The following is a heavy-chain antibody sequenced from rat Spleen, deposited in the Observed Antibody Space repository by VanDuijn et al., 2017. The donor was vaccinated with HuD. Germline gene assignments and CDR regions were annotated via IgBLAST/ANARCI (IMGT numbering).Heavy chain of an antibody. D-gene: IGHD1-11*01. CDR3: ARHEDFGATEGDTYFDY. V-gene: IGHV5-25*01. CDR2: ISPSGGST. J-gene: IGHJ2*01. CDR1: GFTLSDYY. Sequence: EVQLVESDGGLVQPGRSLKLSCTASGFTLSDYYMAWVRQAPKKGLEWVASISPSGGSTYYRDSVKGRFTISRDNAKSTLYLQMDSLRSEDTASYYCARHEDFGATEGDTYFDYWGQGVMVTVSS.